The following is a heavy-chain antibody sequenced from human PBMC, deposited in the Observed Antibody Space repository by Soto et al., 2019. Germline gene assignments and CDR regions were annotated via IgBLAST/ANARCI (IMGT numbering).Heavy chain of an antibody. V-gene: IGHV4-39*01. D-gene: IGHD2-2*01. J-gene: IGHJ4*02. CDR1: GASISSRDYY. CDR2: IDYNGVT. Sequence: SETLSLTCSVSGASISSRDYYWGWIRQTPGKGLEWIGNIDYNGVTYYNPSLKSRVTGSKDTSKNQFSLKVASVTAADTAIYYCGRVMIGTSRHTDSDYWGQGTQVTVSS. CDR3: GRVMIGTSRHTDSDY.